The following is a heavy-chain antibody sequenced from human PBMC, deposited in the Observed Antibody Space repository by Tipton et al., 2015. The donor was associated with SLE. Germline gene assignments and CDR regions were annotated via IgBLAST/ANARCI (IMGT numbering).Heavy chain of an antibody. CDR2: ISSGGGP. CDR1: GGSIRSNY. CDR3: ARGMVTWRGAIVGVDV. V-gene: IGHV4-59*08. Sequence: TLSLTCSVSGGSIRSNYWIWIRQPPGKGLEWIGYISSGGGPNYNPSLKSRVTMSVDTAKNQFSLKLTSVTAADTAVDYCARGMVTWRGAIVGVDVWGHGTTVNVSS. J-gene: IGHJ6*02. D-gene: IGHD2-21*02.